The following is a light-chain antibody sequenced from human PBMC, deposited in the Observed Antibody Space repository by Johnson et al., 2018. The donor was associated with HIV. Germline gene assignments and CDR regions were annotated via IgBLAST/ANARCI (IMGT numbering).Light chain of an antibody. Sequence: QSVLTQPPSVSAAPGQKVTISCSGSSSNIGNNYVSWYQQLPGTAPKLLIYENNKRPSGIPDRFSGSTSGTSAPLGITGLTTGDEADYYGGTWDSSLSAYVFGTGTKVPVL. CDR1: SSNIGNNY. J-gene: IGLJ1*01. V-gene: IGLV1-51*02. CDR2: ENN. CDR3: GTWDSSLSAYV.